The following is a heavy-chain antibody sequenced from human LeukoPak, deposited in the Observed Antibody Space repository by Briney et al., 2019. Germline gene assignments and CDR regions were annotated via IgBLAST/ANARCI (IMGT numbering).Heavy chain of an antibody. V-gene: IGHV3-48*04. CDR3: ARDYEYSSSPGPEETYYYYMDV. CDR1: GFTFSSYS. D-gene: IGHD6-6*01. Sequence: GGSLRLSCAASGFTFSSYSMDWVRQAPGKGLEWVSYISSSSSTIYYADSVKGRFTISRDNAKNSLYLQMNSLRAEDTAVYYCARDYEYSSSPGPEETYYYYMDVWGKGTTVTVSS. J-gene: IGHJ6*03. CDR2: ISSSSSTI.